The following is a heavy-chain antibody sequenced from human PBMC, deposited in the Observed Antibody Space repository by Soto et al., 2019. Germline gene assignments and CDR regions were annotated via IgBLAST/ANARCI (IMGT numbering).Heavy chain of an antibody. CDR1: GFTFSSFA. J-gene: IGHJ3*02. CDR2: ISGSGGRT. V-gene: IGHV3-23*01. CDR3: AKGPYSGYDQSAFDI. Sequence: EVQLLESGGGLVQPGGSLRVSCGASGFTFSSFAMSWVRQAPGKGLEWVSEISGSGGRTKYADSVKGRFTISRDNTKNTLHLQMNSLRAVDTAVYYCAKGPYSGYDQSAFDIWGQGTMVTVSS. D-gene: IGHD5-12*01.